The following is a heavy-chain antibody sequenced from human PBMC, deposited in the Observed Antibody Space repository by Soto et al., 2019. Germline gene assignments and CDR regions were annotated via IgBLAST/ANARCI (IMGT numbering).Heavy chain of an antibody. CDR3: ARHSGSPIVVVPAAIDY. J-gene: IGHJ4*02. Sequence: SETLSLTCTVSGGSISSHYWSWIRQPPGKGLGWIGYIYYSGSTNYNPSLKSRVTISVDTSKNQFSLKLSSVTAADTVVYYCARHSGSPIVVVPAAIDYWGQGALVTVSS. D-gene: IGHD2-2*01. CDR1: GGSISSHY. V-gene: IGHV4-59*08. CDR2: IYYSGST.